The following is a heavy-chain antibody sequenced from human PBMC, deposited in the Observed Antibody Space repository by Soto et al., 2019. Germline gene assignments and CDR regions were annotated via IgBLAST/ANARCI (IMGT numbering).Heavy chain of an antibody. J-gene: IGHJ4*02. CDR2: MSNSGDLT. D-gene: IGHD6-13*01. Sequence: WETLRLSCAASGFSFRTYAMGWVRQAPGKGLEWVSVMSNSGDLTYYADSVKGRFTISRDNSENTLYLQMSSLIADDAAIYYCAKDAASTNSWYYFYFWGQGTLVTVSS. CDR3: AKDAASTNSWYYFYF. V-gene: IGHV3-23*01. CDR1: GFSFRTYA.